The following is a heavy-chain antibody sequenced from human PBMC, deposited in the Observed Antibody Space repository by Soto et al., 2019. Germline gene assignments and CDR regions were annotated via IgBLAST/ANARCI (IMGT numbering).Heavy chain of an antibody. CDR2: ISYDGSNK. D-gene: IGHD3-22*01. J-gene: IGHJ4*02. V-gene: IGHV3-30-3*01. CDR1: GFTFSSYA. Sequence: GGSLRLSCAASGFTFSSYAMHWVRQAPGKGLEWVAVISYDGSNKYYADSVKGRFTISRDNSKNTLYLQMNSLRAEDTAVYYCARDFYDSSPLYFDYWGQGTLVTVSS. CDR3: ARDFYDSSPLYFDY.